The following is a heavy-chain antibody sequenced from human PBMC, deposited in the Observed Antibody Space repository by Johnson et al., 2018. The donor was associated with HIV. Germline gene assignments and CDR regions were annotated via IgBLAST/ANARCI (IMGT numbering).Heavy chain of an antibody. CDR1: GFTFGDHG. D-gene: IGHD4-23*01. Sequence: VQLVESGGGLVQPGRSLRLCTASGFTFGDHGMTWFRQAPGKGLEWVGFIRSKADGGTTEYAASVKGRFTISRDDSKSIAYLQMKSLKTGDRRWRAFDIWGHGTMVTVSS. J-gene: IGHJ3*02. CDR3: DI. CDR2: IRSKADGGTT. V-gene: IGHV3-49*03.